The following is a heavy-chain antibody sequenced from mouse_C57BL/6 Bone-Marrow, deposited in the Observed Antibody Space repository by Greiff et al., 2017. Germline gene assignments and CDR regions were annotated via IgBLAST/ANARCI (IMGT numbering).Heavy chain of an antibody. V-gene: IGHV1-74*01. J-gene: IGHJ2*01. D-gene: IGHD1-1*01. CDR2: IHPSDSDT. CDR3: AITFYYYGSSLDY. Sequence: QVQLQQPGAELVKPGASVKVSCKASGYTFTSYWMHWVKQRPGQGLEWIGRIHPSDSDTNYNQKFKGKATLTVDKSSSTAYMQLSSLTSDDSAVYYCAITFYYYGSSLDYWGQGTTRTVSS. CDR1: GYTFTSYW.